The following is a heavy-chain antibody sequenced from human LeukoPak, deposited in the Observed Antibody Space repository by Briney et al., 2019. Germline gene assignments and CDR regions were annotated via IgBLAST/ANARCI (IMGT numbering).Heavy chain of an antibody. V-gene: IGHV1-3*01. CDR1: GYTFTSYA. CDR3: ARGLGYCSGGSCTEFIY. Sequence: ASVKVSCKASGYTFTSYAMHWVRQAPGQRLEWMGWINAGNGNTKYSQKFQGRVTITRDTSASTAYMELSSLRSEDTAVYYCARGLGYCSGGSCTEFIYWGQGTLVTVSS. D-gene: IGHD2-15*01. CDR2: INAGNGNT. J-gene: IGHJ4*02.